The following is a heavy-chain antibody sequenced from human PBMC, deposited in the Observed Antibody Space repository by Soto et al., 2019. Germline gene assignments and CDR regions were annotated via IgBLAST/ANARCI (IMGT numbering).Heavy chain of an antibody. Sequence: QVQLVESGGGVVQPGRSLRLSCAASGFTFSSYAMHWVRQAPGKGLEWVAVISYDGSNKYYADSVKRRFTISRDNSKNXLYLQMNSLRAEDTAVYYCARDPLWGTAMVLWYFDLWGRGTLVTVSS. CDR1: GFTFSSYA. D-gene: IGHD5-18*01. CDR2: ISYDGSNK. CDR3: ARDPLWGTAMVLWYFDL. J-gene: IGHJ2*01. V-gene: IGHV3-30-3*01.